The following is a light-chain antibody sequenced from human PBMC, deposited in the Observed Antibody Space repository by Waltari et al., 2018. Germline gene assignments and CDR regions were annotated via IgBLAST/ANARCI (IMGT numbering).Light chain of an antibody. CDR3: MIWHSSAVV. Sequence: QAVLTQPASLSASPGASASLTCTLRSGINVGTYRISWYQQKPGSPPQYLLRYKSDSDKQQGSGVPSRFSGCKDASANAGILLISGLQSEDEADYYCMIWHSSAVVFGGGTKLTVL. CDR2: YKSDSDK. V-gene: IGLV5-45*01. CDR1: SGINVGTYR. J-gene: IGLJ2*01.